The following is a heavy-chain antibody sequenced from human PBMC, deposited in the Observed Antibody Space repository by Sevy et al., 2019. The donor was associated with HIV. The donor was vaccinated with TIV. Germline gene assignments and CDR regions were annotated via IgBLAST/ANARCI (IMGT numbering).Heavy chain of an antibody. CDR3: ARDAQSLTLGELSRIPSARGGMDV. J-gene: IGHJ6*02. D-gene: IGHD3-16*02. CDR2: VSSDESNK. CDR1: GFTFINYG. Sequence: GGSLRLSCAASGFTFINYGMYWVRQAPGKGLEWVAFVSSDESNKYYVESVKGRFTISRDNSKNTLYLQMNSLRPEDRAVYYSARDAQSLTLGELSRIPSARGGMDVWGQGTAVTVSS. V-gene: IGHV3-33*07.